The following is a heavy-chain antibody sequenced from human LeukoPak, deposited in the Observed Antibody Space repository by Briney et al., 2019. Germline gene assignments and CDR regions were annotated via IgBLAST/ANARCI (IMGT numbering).Heavy chain of an antibody. CDR3: ARDSSITTPRGGFDI. CDR1: GYMFIGYY. J-gene: IGHJ3*02. D-gene: IGHD3-22*01. CDR2: INPNSGGT. V-gene: IGHV1-2*02. Sequence: GASVKVSCKASGYMFIGYYIHWVRQAPGQGLKWMGWINPNSGGTNYAQKFRGRVTMTRAPSINTAYMEVISLASDDTAVYYCARDSSITTPRGGFDIWGQGTKVTVSS.